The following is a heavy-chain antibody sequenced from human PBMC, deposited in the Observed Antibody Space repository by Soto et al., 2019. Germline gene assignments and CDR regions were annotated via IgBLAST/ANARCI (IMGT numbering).Heavy chain of an antibody. Sequence: QVQLVQSGAEVRKPGASVTVSCRSSGDSFNDYYIHWVRQAPGQGFEWMGWINPNGGVTKYAQKFQGGVSMTRDTSIRTVDMQLSRLRSDDTAVYYCARESGGATATLDYYYFYMDVWGTGTTVTVSS. V-gene: IGHV1-2*02. D-gene: IGHD5-12*01. CDR2: INPNGGVT. CDR1: GDSFNDYY. CDR3: ARESGGATATLDYYYFYMDV. J-gene: IGHJ6*03.